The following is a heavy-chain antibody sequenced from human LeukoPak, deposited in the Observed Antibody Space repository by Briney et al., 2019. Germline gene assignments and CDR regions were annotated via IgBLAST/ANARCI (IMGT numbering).Heavy chain of an antibody. CDR2: IYYSGST. V-gene: IGHV4-39*07. Sequence: SETLSLTCNVSGGSISSSSYYWGWIRQPPGKGLEWIGSIYYSGSTYYNPSLKSRVTISVDTSKNQFSLKLSSVTAADTAVYYCARLSGYGLHYFYHMDVWGKGTTVTVSS. CDR3: ARLSGYGLHYFYHMDV. D-gene: IGHD5-12*01. CDR1: GGSISSSSYY. J-gene: IGHJ6*03.